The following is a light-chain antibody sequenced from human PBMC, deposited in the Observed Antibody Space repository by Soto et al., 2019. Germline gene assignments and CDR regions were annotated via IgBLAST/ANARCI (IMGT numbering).Light chain of an antibody. Sequence: QSALTQPASVSGSPGQSVTISCTGTSSDVGAYDFVSWYQQHPGKAPKVMIYEVSDRPSGVSNRFSGSKSGNTASLTISGRQAEDEAHYYCSSYTSTKVLFGGGTKLTVL. CDR2: EVS. V-gene: IGLV2-14*01. J-gene: IGLJ2*01. CDR3: SSYTSTKVL. CDR1: SSDVGAYDF.